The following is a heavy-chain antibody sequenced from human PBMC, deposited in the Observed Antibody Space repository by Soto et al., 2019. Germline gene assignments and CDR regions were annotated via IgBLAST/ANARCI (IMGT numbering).Heavy chain of an antibody. CDR2: ISSRGSRT. CDR3: VRFRTDGRASLSY. Sequence: GGSLRHSCAASGFTFDTYAMSWGRQAPGKGLEWVSFISSRGSRTYYGESVKGRFTISTDNSKNTVYLQMNRLRHEDTAVYFCVRFRTDGRASLSYSGQGTVVTVSS. V-gene: IGHV3-23*01. CDR1: GFTFDTYA. D-gene: IGHD3-16*01. J-gene: IGHJ4*02.